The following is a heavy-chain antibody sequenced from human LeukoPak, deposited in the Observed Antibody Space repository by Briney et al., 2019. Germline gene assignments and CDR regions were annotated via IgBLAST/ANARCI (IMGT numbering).Heavy chain of an antibody. D-gene: IGHD1-26*01. V-gene: IGHV4-59*01. CDR2: IYYSGST. J-gene: IGHJ5*02. CDR3: ARSELLPDWFDP. Sequence: ASETLSLTCTVSGGSISSYYWSWIRQPPGKGLEWIGYIYYSGSTNYNPSLKSRVTISVDTSKNQFSLKLSSVTAADTAVYYCARSELLPDWFDPWGQGTLVTVSS. CDR1: GGSISSYY.